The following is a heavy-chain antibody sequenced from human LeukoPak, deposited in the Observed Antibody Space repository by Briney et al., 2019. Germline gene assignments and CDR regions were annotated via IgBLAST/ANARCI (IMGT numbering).Heavy chain of an antibody. Sequence: SETLSLTCTVSGGSISSGDYYWSWIRQPPGKGLEWIGYIYYSGSTYYNPSLKSRVTISVDRSKNQFSLKLSSVTAADTAVYYCARIRSGYAYYFDYWGQGTLVTVSS. D-gene: IGHD3-3*01. J-gene: IGHJ4*02. CDR2: IYYSGST. V-gene: IGHV4-30-4*01. CDR3: ARIRSGYAYYFDY. CDR1: GGSISSGDYY.